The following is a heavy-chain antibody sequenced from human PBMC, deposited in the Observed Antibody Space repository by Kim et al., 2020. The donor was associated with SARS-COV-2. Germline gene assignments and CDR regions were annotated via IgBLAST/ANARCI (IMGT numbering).Heavy chain of an antibody. CDR1: GDNVSGDSVA. CDR2: TYYRSKWYN. D-gene: IGHD4-4*01. J-gene: IGHJ4*02. CDR3: ARDHQYSVDY. Sequence: SQTLSLTCVISGDNVSGDSVAWNWIRQPPSRGLEWLGRTYYRSKWYNDYAVSVKGRITISPDTSKNQFSLQVNSVTPEDTAVYYCARDHQYSVDYWGQGTLVTVSS. V-gene: IGHV6-1*01.